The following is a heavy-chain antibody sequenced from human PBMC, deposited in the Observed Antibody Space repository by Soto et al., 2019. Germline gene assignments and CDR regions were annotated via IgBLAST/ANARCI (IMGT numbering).Heavy chain of an antibody. V-gene: IGHV3-74*01. J-gene: IGHJ3*02. D-gene: IGHD1-26*01. CDR3: ARRGVGATTQGDAFDI. Sequence: EVQLVESGGGLVQPGGSLRLSCAASGFTFSSYWMHWVRQAPGKGLVWVSRINSDRSSTSYADSVKGRFTISRDNAKNTLYLQMNSLRAEDTAVYYCARRGVGATTQGDAFDIWGQGTMVTVSS. CDR2: INSDRSST. CDR1: GFTFSSYW.